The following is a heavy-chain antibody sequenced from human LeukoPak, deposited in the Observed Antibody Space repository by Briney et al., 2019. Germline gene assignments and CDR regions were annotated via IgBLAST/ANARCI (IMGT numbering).Heavy chain of an antibody. V-gene: IGHV1-3*01. D-gene: IGHD1-26*01. CDR1: GYTFTSYA. CDR2: INAGNGNT. CDR3: ARERSIVGAHDAFDI. J-gene: IGHJ3*02. Sequence: ASVKVSCKASGYTFTSYAMHWVRQAPGQRLEWMGWINAGNGNTKYSQKFQGRVTITRDTSTSTVYMELSSLRSEDTAVYYCARERSIVGAHDAFDIWGQGTMVTVSS.